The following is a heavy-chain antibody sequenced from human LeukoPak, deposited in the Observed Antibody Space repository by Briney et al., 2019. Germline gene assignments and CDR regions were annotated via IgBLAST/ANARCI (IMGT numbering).Heavy chain of an antibody. Sequence: KPSETLSLTCTVSGGSISSGGYYWSWIRQHPGKGLEWIGYIYYSGSTYYNPSLKSRVTISVDTSKNQFSLKLSSVTAADTAVYYCARVEPSGAAGDYWGQGTLVTVSS. V-gene: IGHV4-31*03. J-gene: IGHJ4*02. D-gene: IGHD1-26*01. CDR2: IYYSGST. CDR3: ARVEPSGAAGDY. CDR1: GGSISSGGYY.